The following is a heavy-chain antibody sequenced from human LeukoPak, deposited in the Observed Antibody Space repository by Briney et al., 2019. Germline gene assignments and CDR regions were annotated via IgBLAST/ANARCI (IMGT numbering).Heavy chain of an antibody. V-gene: IGHV1-2*02. J-gene: IGHJ4*02. CDR1: GYTFTDYY. Sequence: ASVKVSCKASGYTFTDYYMHWVRQAPGQGLEWMGWINPNSGGTNYGQEFQGRVTMTRDTSISTAYMELSRLRSDDTAVYYCARVEWEPYYFDYWGQGTLVTVSS. CDR3: ARVEWEPYYFDY. CDR2: INPNSGGT. D-gene: IGHD1-26*01.